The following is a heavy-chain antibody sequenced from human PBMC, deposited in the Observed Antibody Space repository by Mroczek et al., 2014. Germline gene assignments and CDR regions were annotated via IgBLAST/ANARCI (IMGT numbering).Heavy chain of an antibody. Sequence: QVQLQQWGAGLLKPSETLSLTCAVYGGSFSGYYWSWIRQHPGKGLEWIGYIYYSGSTYYNPSLKSRVTISVDTSKNQFSLKLSSVTAADTAVYYCARVPGHRPYYYGSGSYFGDWGQGTLVTVSS. CDR1: GGSFSGYY. V-gene: IGHV4-34*01. D-gene: IGHD3-10*01. CDR3: ARVPGHRPYYYGSGSYFGD. CDR2: IYYSGST. J-gene: IGHJ4*02.